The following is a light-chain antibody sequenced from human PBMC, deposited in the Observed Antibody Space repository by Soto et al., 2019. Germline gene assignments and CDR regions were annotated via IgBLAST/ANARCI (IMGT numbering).Light chain of an antibody. V-gene: IGKV1-5*03. CDR3: QQYNTYTWT. CDR2: KAS. J-gene: IGKJ1*01. Sequence: DIQMSQSPSTLSASVGDRVTITCRASQSINYWLAWYQQKPGKAPKLLIYKASSLESGVPSRFSGSGSGTEFTLTISSLQPDDFATYYCQQYNTYTWTFGQGTKVEIK. CDR1: QSINYW.